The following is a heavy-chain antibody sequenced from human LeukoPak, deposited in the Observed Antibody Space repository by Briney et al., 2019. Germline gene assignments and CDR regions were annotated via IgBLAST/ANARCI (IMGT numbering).Heavy chain of an antibody. J-gene: IGHJ3*02. CDR3: ARGPSIAARYDAFDI. CDR2: ISSSGNTI. V-gene: IGHV3-48*03. D-gene: IGHD6-6*01. Sequence: GGSLRLSCAASEFTFTSYELNWVRQAPGKGREWVSYISSSGNTISYADSVKGRFTISRDNAKNSLYLQVIRLRAEDTAVYYCARGPSIAARYDAFDIWGQGTMVTVSS. CDR1: EFTFTSYE.